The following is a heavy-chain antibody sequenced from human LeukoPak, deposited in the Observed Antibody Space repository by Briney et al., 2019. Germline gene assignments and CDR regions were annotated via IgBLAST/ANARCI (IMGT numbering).Heavy chain of an antibody. V-gene: IGHV3-74*01. CDR1: GNYW. CDR3: SANFDF. Sequence: GGSLRLSCAASGNYWMHWVRQAPGKGLVWVSHINSDGSWTSYADSVKGRFTISKDNAKNTVYLQMNSLRAEDTAVYYCSANFDFWGQGTLVTVSS. J-gene: IGHJ4*02. CDR2: INSDGSWT. D-gene: IGHD6-19*01.